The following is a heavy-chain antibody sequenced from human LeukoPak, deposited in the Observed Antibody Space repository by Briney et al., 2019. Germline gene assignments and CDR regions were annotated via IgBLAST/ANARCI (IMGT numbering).Heavy chain of an antibody. J-gene: IGHJ6*03. CDR3: ARRTHDYGDPTLGFYYYYYMDV. V-gene: IGHV1-8*01. CDR2: MNPNSGNT. D-gene: IGHD4-17*01. Sequence: ASVKVSCKASGYTFTSYDINWVRQATGQGLEWMGWMNPNSGNTDYAQRFQGRVTMTRNTSISTAYMELSSLRSEDTAVYYCARRTHDYGDPTLGFYYYYYMDVWGKGTTVTISS. CDR1: GYTFTSYD.